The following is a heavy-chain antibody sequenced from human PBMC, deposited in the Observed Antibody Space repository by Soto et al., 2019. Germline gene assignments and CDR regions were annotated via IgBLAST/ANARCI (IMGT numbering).Heavy chain of an antibody. D-gene: IGHD3-22*01. CDR1: GSTFSSYT. CDR2: ITGSGDLT. CDR3: AREERFNSGYYYVTVDFYYHALYV. Sequence: LRLSWAAPGSTFSSYTFHWVRQAPGKGLEWVSCITGSGDLTHYAESVQGRFTISRDQSRNMLYLQMKSLRVEDTAVYYCAREERFNSGYYYVTVDFYYHALYVLGQVTTVTVSS. V-gene: IGHV3-23*01. J-gene: IGHJ6*02.